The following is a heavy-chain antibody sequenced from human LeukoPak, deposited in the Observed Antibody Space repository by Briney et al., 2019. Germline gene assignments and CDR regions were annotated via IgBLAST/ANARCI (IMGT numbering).Heavy chain of an antibody. V-gene: IGHV1-69*05. J-gene: IGHJ4*02. CDR1: GGTFSSYA. Sequence: GASVKVSCKASGGTFSSYAISWVRQAPGQGLEWMGGIIPIFGTANYAQKFQGRVTITTDESTSTAYMELSSLRSEDTAVYYCASSRPYGSGSYHLDYWGQGTLVTVSS. D-gene: IGHD3-10*01. CDR2: IIPIFGTA. CDR3: ASSRPYGSGSYHLDY.